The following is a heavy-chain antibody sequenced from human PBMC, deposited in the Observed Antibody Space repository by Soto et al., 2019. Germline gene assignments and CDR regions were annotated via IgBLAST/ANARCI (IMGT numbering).Heavy chain of an antibody. CDR1: GFTFSSYA. CDR2: ISGSGGST. Sequence: GGSLRLSCAASGFTFSSYAMSWVRQAPGKGLEWVSAISGSGGSTYYADSVKGRFTISRDNSKNTLYLQMNSLRAEDTAVYYCAKERTQQLVQGGWFDPWGQGTLVTVSS. V-gene: IGHV3-23*01. D-gene: IGHD6-13*01. CDR3: AKERTQQLVQGGWFDP. J-gene: IGHJ5*02.